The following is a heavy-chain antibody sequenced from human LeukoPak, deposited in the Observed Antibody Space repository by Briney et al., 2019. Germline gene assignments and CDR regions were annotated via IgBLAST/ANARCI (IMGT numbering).Heavy chain of an antibody. D-gene: IGHD5-12*01. CDR1: GFTFDDYA. V-gene: IGHV3-9*01. Sequence: GRSLRLSCAVSGFTFDDYAMHWVRQVPGKGLEWVSGISWNSDTIDLADSVKGRFTISRDNAKNSLYLQMNSLRAEDTAVYYCARDSGYEAIISEDAFDIWGQGTMVTVSS. CDR2: ISWNSDTI. CDR3: ARDSGYEAIISEDAFDI. J-gene: IGHJ3*02.